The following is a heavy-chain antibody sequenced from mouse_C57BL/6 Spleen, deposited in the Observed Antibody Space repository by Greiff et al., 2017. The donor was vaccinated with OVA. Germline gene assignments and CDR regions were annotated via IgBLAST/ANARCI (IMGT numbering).Heavy chain of an antibody. D-gene: IGHD1-1*01. CDR2: IDPENGDT. CDR3: TTGDYYGSSYGDDY. V-gene: IGHV14-4*01. J-gene: IGHJ2*01. CDR1: GFNIKDDY. Sequence: EVQLQQSGAELVRPGASVKLSCTASGFNIKDDYMHWVKQRPEQGLEWIGWIDPENGDTEYASKFQGKATITADTSSNTAYRQLSSLTSEDTAVYYCTTGDYYGSSYGDDYWGQGTTLTVSS.